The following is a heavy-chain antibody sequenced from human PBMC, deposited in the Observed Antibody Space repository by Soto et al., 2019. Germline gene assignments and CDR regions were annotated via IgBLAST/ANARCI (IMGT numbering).Heavy chain of an antibody. Sequence: SETLSLTCTFSGGSISSSSYYWGWIRQPPGKGLEWIGSIYYSGSTYYNPSLKSRVTISVDTSKNQFSLKLSSVTAADTAVYYCARELDCPFCFDYWGKGTLVTVPS. CDR2: IYYSGST. V-gene: IGHV4-39*02. CDR3: ARELDCPFCFDY. CDR1: GGSISSSSYY. D-gene: IGHD2-21*02. J-gene: IGHJ4*02.